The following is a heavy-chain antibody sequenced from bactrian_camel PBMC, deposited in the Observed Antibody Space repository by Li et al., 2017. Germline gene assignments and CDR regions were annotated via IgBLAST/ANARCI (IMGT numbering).Heavy chain of an antibody. CDR2: VDSDGIT. CDR1: GHTVSTYC. Sequence: VQLVESGGGSVQAGGSLRLSCVASGHTVSTYCMVWFRQAPGKEREGVAGVDSDGITVYADSVKGRFTISRDNAKNTLSLHMTNLTPEDSATYYCAADPPCGLDSAPRHRYWGQGTQVTVS. V-gene: IGHV3S67*01. D-gene: IGHD8*01. J-gene: IGHJ4*01. CDR3: AADPPCGLDSAPRHRY.